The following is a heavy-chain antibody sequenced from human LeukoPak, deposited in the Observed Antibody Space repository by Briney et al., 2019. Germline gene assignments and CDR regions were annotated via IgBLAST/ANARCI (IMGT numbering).Heavy chain of an antibody. CDR3: AHGSMYQLDY. V-gene: IGHV3-23*01. Sequence: GGSLRLSCAASEFSVGSNYMTWVRQAPGKGLEWVSGILGGAGSTYYADSVKGRFTISRDNSKNTMYLQMNSLRAEDTAVYYCAHGSMYQLDYWGQGTLVTVSS. CDR2: ILGGAGST. J-gene: IGHJ4*02. CDR1: EFSVGSNY. D-gene: IGHD2-2*01.